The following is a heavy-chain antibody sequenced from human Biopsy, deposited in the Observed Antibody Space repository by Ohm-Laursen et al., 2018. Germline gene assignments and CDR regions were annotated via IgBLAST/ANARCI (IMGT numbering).Heavy chain of an antibody. V-gene: IGHV1-8*01. CDR1: GYTFTSHD. CDR2: MSPNTGNT. CDR3: ARWETPLGRSLDP. Sequence: ASVKVSCKASGYTFTSHDINWVRQATGQGLEWMGWMSPNTGNTVYAQRFQDRVTMTSDTSTGTAYMELISLTSDDRAVYFCARWETPLGRSLDPWGQEPLS. D-gene: IGHD1-26*01. J-gene: IGHJ5*02.